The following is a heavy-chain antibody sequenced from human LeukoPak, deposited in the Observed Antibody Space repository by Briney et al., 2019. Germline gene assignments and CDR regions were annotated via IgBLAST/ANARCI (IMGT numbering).Heavy chain of an antibody. CDR2: ISDSGGST. CDR1: GFTFSTYA. V-gene: IGHV3-64D*09. CDR3: VRGYSFGPYGMDV. Sequence: GGSLRLSCAASGFTFSTYAMHWVRQAPGKGLEYVSAISDSGGSTYYADSVKGRFTISRDNSKNTLYLQMSSLRAEDTAVYFCVRGYSFGPYGMDVWGQGTTVTVSS. J-gene: IGHJ6*02. D-gene: IGHD2-15*01.